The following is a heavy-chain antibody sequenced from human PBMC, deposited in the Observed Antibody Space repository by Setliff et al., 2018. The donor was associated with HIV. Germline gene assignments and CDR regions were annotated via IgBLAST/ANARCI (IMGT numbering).Heavy chain of an antibody. D-gene: IGHD6-13*01. J-gene: IGHJ6*02. CDR2: IYYTGST. CDR1: GGSMSSYY. V-gene: IGHV4-59*01. Sequence: SETLSLTCTVSGGSMSSYYWSWIRQPPGKGLEWIGSIYYTGSTDYNPSLMSRVTISLDTPKNQFSLKLSSVTAADTAVYYCARVGDSRSTYGMDVWGQGTTVTVSS. CDR3: ARVGDSRSTYGMDV.